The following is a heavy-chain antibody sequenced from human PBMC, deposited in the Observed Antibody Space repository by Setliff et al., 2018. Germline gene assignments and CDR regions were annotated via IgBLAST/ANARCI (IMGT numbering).Heavy chain of an antibody. J-gene: IGHJ3*02. CDR1: GGSISSGGYY. CDR3: ARDRRIVGARHAFDI. CDR2: IYYSGST. V-gene: IGHV4-31*02. D-gene: IGHD1-26*01. Sequence: SETLSLTCTVSGGSISSGGYYWSWIRQHPGKGLEWIGYIYYSGSTYYNPSLKSRVTISVDTSKNQFSLKLSSVTAADTAVYYCARDRRIVGARHAFDIWGQGTLVTVSS.